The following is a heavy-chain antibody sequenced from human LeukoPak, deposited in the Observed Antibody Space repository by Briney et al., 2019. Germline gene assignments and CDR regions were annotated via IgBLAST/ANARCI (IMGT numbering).Heavy chain of an antibody. V-gene: IGHV3-33*01. D-gene: IGHD3-3*01. CDR2: IWYDGSNK. CDR3: TSGLYYDSWSDLFDY. CDR1: GFTFSSYG. J-gene: IGHJ4*02. Sequence: GGSLRLSCAASGFTFSSYGMHWVRQAPGKGLEWVAVIWYDGSNKYYADSVKGRFTISRDNSKNTLYLQMNSLRAEDTAVYYCTSGLYYDSWSDLFDYWGQGTLVTVSS.